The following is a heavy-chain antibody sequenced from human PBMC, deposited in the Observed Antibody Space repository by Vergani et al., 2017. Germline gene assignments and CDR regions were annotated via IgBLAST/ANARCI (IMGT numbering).Heavy chain of an antibody. D-gene: IGHD6-19*01. CDR2: ISSSGSTI. Sequence: EVQLLESGGGLVQPGGSLRLSCAASGFTFSSYAMSWVRQAPGKGLEWVSYISSSGSTIYYADSVKGRFTISRDNAKNSLYLQMNSLRAEDTAVYYCARDSSGWSSSIYYYYYGMDVWGQGTTVTVSS. J-gene: IGHJ6*02. V-gene: IGHV3-48*03. CDR3: ARDSSGWSSSIYYYYYGMDV. CDR1: GFTFSSYA.